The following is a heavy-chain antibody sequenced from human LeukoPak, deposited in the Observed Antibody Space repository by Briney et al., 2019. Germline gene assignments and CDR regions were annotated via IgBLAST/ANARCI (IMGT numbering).Heavy chain of an antibody. D-gene: IGHD5-18*01. J-gene: IGHJ4*02. Sequence: ASVKVSCKASGGTFSSYAISWVRQAPGQGLEWMGGIIPIFGTANYAQKFQGRVTITTDESSSTAYMELSSLRSEDTGVYYCARDSGVDTYFDYWGQGTLVTVSS. V-gene: IGHV1-69*05. CDR2: IIPIFGTA. CDR1: GGTFSSYA. CDR3: ARDSGVDTYFDY.